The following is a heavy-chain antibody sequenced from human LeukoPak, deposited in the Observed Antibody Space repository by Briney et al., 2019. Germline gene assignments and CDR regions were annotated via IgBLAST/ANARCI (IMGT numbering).Heavy chain of an antibody. Sequence: ASVKVSCKGSGGTFSSYAISWVRQAPGQGLEWMGEIIPIFGTANYAQKFQGRVTITTDESTSTAYMELSSLRSEDTAVYYCARRCSGGSCYDESPFDYWGQGTLVTVSS. CDR3: ARRCSGGSCYDESPFDY. D-gene: IGHD2-15*01. CDR1: GGTFSSYA. CDR2: IIPIFGTA. V-gene: IGHV1-69*05. J-gene: IGHJ4*02.